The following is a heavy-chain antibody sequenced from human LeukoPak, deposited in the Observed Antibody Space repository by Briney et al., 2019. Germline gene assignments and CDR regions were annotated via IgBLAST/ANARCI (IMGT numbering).Heavy chain of an antibody. V-gene: IGHV3-21*01. D-gene: IGHD6-25*01. CDR3: ARDGLAAATLHWCFDL. J-gene: IGHJ2*01. CDR1: GFTFSSYS. Sequence: GGSLRLSCAASGFTFSSYSMNWVRQAPGKGLEWVSSISSSSSYIYYADSVKGRFTISRDNARNSLYLQMNSLRDEDTAVYYCARDGLAAATLHWCFDLWGRGTLVTVSS. CDR2: ISSSSSYI.